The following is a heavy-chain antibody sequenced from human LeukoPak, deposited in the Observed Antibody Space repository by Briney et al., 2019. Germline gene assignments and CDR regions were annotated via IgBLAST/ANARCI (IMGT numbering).Heavy chain of an antibody. CDR1: GFTFGDYA. CDR2: IRNKAYGGTT. CDR3: TREVRGVSHLCDY. D-gene: IGHD3-10*01. J-gene: IGHJ4*02. Sequence: RPGGSLRLSCTASGFTFGDYAMSWVRQAPGKGLEWVGFIRNKAYGGTTEYAASVKGRFTISRDDSKSIAYLQMNSLKTEDTAVYYCTREVRGVSHLCDYWGQGTLVTVSS. V-gene: IGHV3-49*04.